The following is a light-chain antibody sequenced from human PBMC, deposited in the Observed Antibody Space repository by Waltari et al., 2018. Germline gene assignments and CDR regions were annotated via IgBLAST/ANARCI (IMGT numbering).Light chain of an antibody. Sequence: QSALTQPVSVSGSPGQSVTISCTGTSNNVGDYNLVSWFQHHPAQAPNLLIFYVSKRPSGVSIRFSGSKSGNTASLTISGLQTEDEADYYCCSYSTGGSWMFGGGTKLTVL. CDR2: YVS. CDR1: SNNVGDYNL. CDR3: CSYSTGGSWM. V-gene: IGLV2-23*02. J-gene: IGLJ3*02.